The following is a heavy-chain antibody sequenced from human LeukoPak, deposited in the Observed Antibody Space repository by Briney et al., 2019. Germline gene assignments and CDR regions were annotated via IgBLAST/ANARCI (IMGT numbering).Heavy chain of an antibody. D-gene: IGHD1-1*01. J-gene: IGHJ3*01. Sequence: GASVKVSCKASGYTFTSYDISWVRQATGQGGEWMGRMSPNSGNPGYAQKFQGRVIMTRNTSISTAYMELSSLRSEDTAVYYCARGRHNNCWGQGTMVTVSS. CDR1: GYTFTSYD. CDR3: ARGRHNNC. CDR2: MSPNSGNP. V-gene: IGHV1-8*01.